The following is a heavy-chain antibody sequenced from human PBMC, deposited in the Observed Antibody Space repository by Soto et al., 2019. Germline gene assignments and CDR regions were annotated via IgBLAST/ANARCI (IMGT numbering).Heavy chain of an antibody. CDR3: ARYYYGSGSYYVY. CDR1: GGSISSYY. D-gene: IGHD3-10*01. J-gene: IGHJ4*02. V-gene: IGHV4-59*01. CDR2: IYYSGST. Sequence: SETLSLTCTVSGGSISSYYWSWIRQPPGKGLEWIGYIYYSGSTNYNPSLKSRVTISVDTSKNQFSLKLSSVTAADTAVYYCARYYYGSGSYYVYWGQGTLVTVSS.